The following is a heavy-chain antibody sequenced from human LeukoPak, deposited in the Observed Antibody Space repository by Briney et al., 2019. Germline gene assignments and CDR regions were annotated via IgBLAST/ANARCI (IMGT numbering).Heavy chain of an antibody. CDR2: INHSGST. J-gene: IGHJ4*02. D-gene: IGHD2-2*01. Sequence: SETLSLTCAVYGGSFSGYYWSWIRQPPGKGLEWIGEINHSGSTNYNPSLNSRVTISVDTSKNQFSLKLSSVTAADTAVYYCAIDCSSTSCYRAPAGYWGQGTLVTVSS. V-gene: IGHV4-34*01. CDR1: GGSFSGYY. CDR3: AIDCSSTSCYRAPAGY.